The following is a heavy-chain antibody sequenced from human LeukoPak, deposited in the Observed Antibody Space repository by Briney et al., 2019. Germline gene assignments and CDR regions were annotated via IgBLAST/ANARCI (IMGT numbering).Heavy chain of an antibody. V-gene: IGHV4-61*01. Sequence: SETLSLTCTVSGGSVSSGSYYWSWIRQPPGKGLEWIGYIYYSGSTDYNPSLKSRVTISVDASKNQFSLKLSSVTAADTAVYYCARDQGAAWFDPWGQGTLVTVSS. CDR2: IYYSGST. CDR3: ARDQGAAWFDP. CDR1: GGSVSSGSYY. D-gene: IGHD2-15*01. J-gene: IGHJ5*02.